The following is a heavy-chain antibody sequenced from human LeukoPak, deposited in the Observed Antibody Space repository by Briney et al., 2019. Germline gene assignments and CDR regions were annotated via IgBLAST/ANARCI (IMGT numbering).Heavy chain of an antibody. J-gene: IGHJ3*02. D-gene: IGHD3-22*01. V-gene: IGHV4-31*03. CDR2: IYYSGST. Sequence: SETLSLTCTVSGSSISSGGYYWSWIRQHPGKGLEWIGYIYYSGSTYYNPSLKSRVTISVDTSKNQFSLKLSSVTAADTAVYYCARDRRIPLKNKNYYDSSGSLGAFDIWGQGTMVTVSS. CDR3: ARDRRIPLKNKNYYDSSGSLGAFDI. CDR1: GSSISSGGYY.